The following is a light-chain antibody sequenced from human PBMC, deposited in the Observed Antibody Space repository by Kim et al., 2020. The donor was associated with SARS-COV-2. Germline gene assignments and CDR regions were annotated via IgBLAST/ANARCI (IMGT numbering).Light chain of an antibody. Sequence: SSELTQDPAVSVALGQTVRITCQGDSLRSYYASWYQQKPGQAPVLVIYGKNNRPSGIPDRFSGSSSGNTASLTITGAQAEDEADYYCNSRASSGNHLYVF. CDR3: NSRASSGNHLYV. V-gene: IGLV3-19*01. CDR2: GKN. CDR1: SLRSYY. J-gene: IGLJ1*01.